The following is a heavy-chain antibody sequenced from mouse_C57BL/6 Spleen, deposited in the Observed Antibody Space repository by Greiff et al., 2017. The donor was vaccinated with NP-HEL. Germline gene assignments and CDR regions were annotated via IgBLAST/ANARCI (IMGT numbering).Heavy chain of an antibody. Sequence: EVMLVESEGGLVQPGSSMKLSCTASGFTFSDYYMAWVRQVPEKGLEWVANINYDGSSTYYLDSLKSRFIISRDNAKNILYLQMSSLKSEDTATYYCARVKTTVGYFDVWGTGTTVTVSS. J-gene: IGHJ1*03. D-gene: IGHD1-1*01. CDR1: GFTFSDYY. V-gene: IGHV5-16*01. CDR2: INYDGSST. CDR3: ARVKTTVGYFDV.